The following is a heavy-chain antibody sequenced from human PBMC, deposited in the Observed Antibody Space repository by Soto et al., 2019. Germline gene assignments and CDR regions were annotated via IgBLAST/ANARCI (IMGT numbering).Heavy chain of an antibody. V-gene: IGHV4-31*03. Sequence: SETLSLTCTVSGGSISSGGYYWSWIRQHPGKGLEWIGHIYYSGSTYYNQSLKSRVTISVDTSKNQFSLKLSSVTAADTAVYYCARSLGYYDSSGYFYRWFDPWGQGTLVTVPQ. J-gene: IGHJ5*02. CDR2: IYYSGST. D-gene: IGHD3-22*01. CDR3: ARSLGYYDSSGYFYRWFDP. CDR1: GGSISSGGYY.